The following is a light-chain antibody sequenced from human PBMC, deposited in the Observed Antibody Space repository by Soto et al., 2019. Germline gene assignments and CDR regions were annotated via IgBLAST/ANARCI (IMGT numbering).Light chain of an antibody. CDR3: QQYRSLWT. CDR2: GAS. Sequence: EIVLTQSPGTLSLSPGERATLSCRASQSVSSSYLAWYQQKPGQAPRLLIYGASSRATGIPDRFSGSGSGTAFTLTISRLEPEDFAVYYCQQYRSLWTFGQGTKVEIK. V-gene: IGKV3-20*01. CDR1: QSVSSSY. J-gene: IGKJ1*01.